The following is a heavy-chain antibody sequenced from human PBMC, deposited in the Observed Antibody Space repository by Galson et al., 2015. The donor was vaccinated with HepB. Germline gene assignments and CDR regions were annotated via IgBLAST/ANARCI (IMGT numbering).Heavy chain of an antibody. Sequence: SVKVSCKASGDTLTRYYMHWVRQAPGQGLEWMGIINPSGGSTSYAQKFQGRVTMTRDTSTSTVYMELNSLRSEDTAVYYCARDTGYYDSTGYYSWSAFDIWGQGTMVTVSS. V-gene: IGHV1-46*01. CDR1: GDTLTRYY. D-gene: IGHD3-22*01. J-gene: IGHJ3*02. CDR3: ARDTGYYDSTGYYSWSAFDI. CDR2: INPSGGST.